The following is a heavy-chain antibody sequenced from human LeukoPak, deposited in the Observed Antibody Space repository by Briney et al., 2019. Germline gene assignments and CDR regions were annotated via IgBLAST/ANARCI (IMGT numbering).Heavy chain of an antibody. D-gene: IGHD6-13*01. CDR3: ARVSSSWHPQRIDY. J-gene: IGHJ4*02. CDR1: GGSISSSSYY. CDR2: IYYSGST. V-gene: IGHV4-39*07. Sequence: SETLSLTCTVSGGSISSSSYYWGWIRQPPGKGLEWIGSIYYSGSTYYNPSLKSRVTISVDTSKNQFSLKLSSVTAADTAVYYCARVSSSWHPQRIDYWGQGTLVTVSS.